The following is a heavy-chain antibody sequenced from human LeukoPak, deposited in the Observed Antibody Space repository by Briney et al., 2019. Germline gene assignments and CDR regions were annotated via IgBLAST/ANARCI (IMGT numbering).Heavy chain of an antibody. D-gene: IGHD3-22*01. Sequence: GGSLRLSCATSGFTFSDYYMSWIRQAPGKGLEWVSYISSSGSTIYYADSVKGRFTISRDNAKNSLYLQMNSLRAEDTAVYYCARDGSPYYYDSSGYFDYWGQGTLVTVSS. CDR2: ISSSGSTI. J-gene: IGHJ4*02. CDR1: GFTFSDYY. V-gene: IGHV3-11*01. CDR3: ARDGSPYYYDSSGYFDY.